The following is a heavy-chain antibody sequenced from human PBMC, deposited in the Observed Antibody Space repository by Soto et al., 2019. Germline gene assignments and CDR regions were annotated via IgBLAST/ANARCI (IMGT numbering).Heavy chain of an antibody. CDR2: LWSDGSEK. J-gene: IGHJ6*02. Sequence: GGSLRLSCAASGFTFSDRAMHWVRQAPGKGREWLAILWSDGSEKFYAGSVKGRFTISRDNSKNTVYLQMNTLSAEDTALYYCESALFPDVDIYAIYVCGQGPEVTVYS. D-gene: IGHD2-2*03. CDR1: GFTFSDRA. CDR3: ESALFPDVDIYAIYV. V-gene: IGHV3-33*01.